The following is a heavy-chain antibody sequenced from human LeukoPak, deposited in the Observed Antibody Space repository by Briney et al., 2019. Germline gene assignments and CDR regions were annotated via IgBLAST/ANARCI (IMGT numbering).Heavy chain of an antibody. CDR1: GFTFSSYA. Sequence: GSLRLSCAASGFTFSSYAMSWVRQAPGKGLEWVASINQDGSQKYYVDSVRGRFTISRDNAKNSLYLQMNSLRAEGAAVYYCARPVAGRSFDYWGQGTLVTVSS. V-gene: IGHV3-7*01. CDR2: INQDGSQK. D-gene: IGHD6-19*01. J-gene: IGHJ4*02. CDR3: ARPVAGRSFDY.